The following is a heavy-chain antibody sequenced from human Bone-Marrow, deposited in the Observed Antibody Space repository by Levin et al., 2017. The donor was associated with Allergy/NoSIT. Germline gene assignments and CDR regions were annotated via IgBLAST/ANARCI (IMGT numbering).Heavy chain of an antibody. CDR2: INEDGSTT. D-gene: IGHD2-21*01. V-gene: IGHV3-74*01. Sequence: SCAASGFTFSTYWMHWVRQAPGKGLVWVSRINEDGSTTTYADSVKGRFTISRDNAKNTLYLQMNSLRAEDTAVYYCAKDLSGGEDFWGQGTLVTVSS. CDR3: AKDLSGGEDF. J-gene: IGHJ4*02. CDR1: GFTFSTYW.